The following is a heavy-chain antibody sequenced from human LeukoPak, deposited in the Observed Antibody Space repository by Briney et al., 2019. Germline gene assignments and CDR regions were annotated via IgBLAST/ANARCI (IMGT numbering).Heavy chain of an antibody. CDR3: AKGLVVVPAADY. CDR2: ISGSGGST. J-gene: IGHJ4*02. CDR1: GFTFSSYA. V-gene: IGHV3-23*01. Sequence: GGSLRLSCAASGFTFSSYAVSWVRQAPGKGLEWVSAISGSGGSTYYADSVKGRFTISRDNSKNTLYLQMNSLRAEDTAVYYCAKGLVVVPAADYWGQGTLVTVSS. D-gene: IGHD2-2*01.